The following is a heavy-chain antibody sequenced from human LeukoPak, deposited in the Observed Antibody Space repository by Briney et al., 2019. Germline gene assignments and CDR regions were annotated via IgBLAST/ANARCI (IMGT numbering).Heavy chain of an antibody. J-gene: IGHJ4*02. V-gene: IGHV4-59*01. Sequence: SETLSLTCTVSGGSISSYYWSWIRQPPGKGLEWIGYIYYSGSTNYNPSLKSRVTISVDTSKNQFSLKLSSVTAADTGVYYCARDILTGYSYDYWGQGTLVTVSS. CDR2: IYYSGST. CDR3: ARDILTGYSYDY. CDR1: GGSISSYY. D-gene: IGHD3-9*01.